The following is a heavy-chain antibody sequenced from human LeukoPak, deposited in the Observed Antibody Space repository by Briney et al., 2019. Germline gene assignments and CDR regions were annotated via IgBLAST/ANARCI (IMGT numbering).Heavy chain of an antibody. CDR2: IIPILGIA. V-gene: IGHV1-69*04. CDR1: GGTFSSYA. J-gene: IGHJ2*01. D-gene: IGHD6-13*01. CDR3: ARMAAAGTWYFDL. Sequence: ASVKVSCQASGGTFSSYAISWVRQAPGQGLEWMGRIIPILGIANYAQKFQGRVTITADKSTSTAYMELSSLRSEDTAVYYCARMAAAGTWYFDLRGRGTLVTVSS.